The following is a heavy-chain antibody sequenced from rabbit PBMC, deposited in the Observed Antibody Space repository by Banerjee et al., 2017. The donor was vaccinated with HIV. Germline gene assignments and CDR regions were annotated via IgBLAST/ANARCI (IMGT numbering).Heavy chain of an antibody. CDR1: GFSFSNKYV. CDR2: ILTSIGTT. Sequence: QEQLEESGGDLVKPEGSLTLTCTASGFSFSNKYVMCWVRQAPGKGPEWIACILTSIGTTYYASWVNGRFTISRSTSLNTVDLKMTSLTGADTATYFCARDVVGNDGTTFNLWGQGTLVTVS. D-gene: IGHD4-2*01. V-gene: IGHV1S43*01. CDR3: ARDVVGNDGTTFNL. J-gene: IGHJ4*01.